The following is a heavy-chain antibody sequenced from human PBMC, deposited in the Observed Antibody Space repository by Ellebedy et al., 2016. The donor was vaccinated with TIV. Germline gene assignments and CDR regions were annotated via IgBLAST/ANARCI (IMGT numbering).Heavy chain of an antibody. V-gene: IGHV3-30*04. Sequence: GESLKISXAASGFSFSYYAMHWVRQAPGKGLDWVAVVSDDGSYEYYTESVKGRFTVSRDNSKNTLYLEMKSLRGDDTAVYYCARVRYTSSWFKGAFDMWGQGTMVTVSS. CDR1: GFSFSYYA. CDR2: VSDDGSYE. D-gene: IGHD6-13*01. CDR3: ARVRYTSSWFKGAFDM. J-gene: IGHJ3*02.